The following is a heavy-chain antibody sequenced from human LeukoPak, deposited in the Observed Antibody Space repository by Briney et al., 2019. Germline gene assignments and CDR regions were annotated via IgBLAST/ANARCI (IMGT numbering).Heavy chain of an antibody. V-gene: IGHV4-30-2*01. J-gene: IGHJ6*03. Sequence: SETLSLTCTVSGGSISSGGYYWSWIRQPPGKGLEWIGYIYHSGSTYYNPSLKSRVTISVDRSKNQFSLKLSSVTAADTAVCYCARECGNGSGSYSPYYYYYMDVWGKGTTVTVSS. CDR2: IYHSGST. CDR3: ARECGNGSGSYSPYYYYYMDV. D-gene: IGHD3-10*01. CDR1: GGSISSGGYY.